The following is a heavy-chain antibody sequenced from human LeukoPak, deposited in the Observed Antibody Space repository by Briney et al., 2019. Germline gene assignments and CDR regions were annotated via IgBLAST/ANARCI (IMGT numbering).Heavy chain of an antibody. V-gene: IGHV3-21*01. J-gene: IGHJ4*02. D-gene: IGHD6-13*01. CDR2: ISSSSSYI. CDR3: ARGIAAAGFDFDY. CDR1: GFTFSSYS. Sequence: GGSLRLSCAASGFTFSSYSINWVRQAPGKGLEWVSSISSSSSYIYYADSVKGRFTISRDNAKNSLYLQMNSLSAEDTAVYYCARGIAAAGFDFDYWGQGTLVTVSS.